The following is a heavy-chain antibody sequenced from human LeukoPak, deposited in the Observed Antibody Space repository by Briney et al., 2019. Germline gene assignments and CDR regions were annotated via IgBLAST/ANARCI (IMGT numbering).Heavy chain of an antibody. D-gene: IGHD1-14*01. Sequence: PGGSLRLSCAASGFTFRNHWMHWVRQAPGKGLVWVSRIKGDGTSTIYADSVKGRFTNSRDNAKNTVYLQMNSLKDEDTGVYYCARDAAGLDYWGQGTLVTVSS. CDR2: IKGDGTST. CDR1: GFTFRNHW. CDR3: ARDAAGLDY. J-gene: IGHJ4*02. V-gene: IGHV3-74*01.